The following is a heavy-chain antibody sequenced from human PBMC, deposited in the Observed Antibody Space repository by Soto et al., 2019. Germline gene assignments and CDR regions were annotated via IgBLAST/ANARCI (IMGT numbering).Heavy chain of an antibody. J-gene: IGHJ4*02. CDR3: AKGPGDY. CDR1: GFTFSSYG. CDR2: ISYDGSNK. V-gene: IGHV3-30*18. Sequence: QVQLVESGGGVVQPGRSLRLSCAASGFTFSSYGMHWVRQAPGKGLEWVAVISYDGSNKYYADSVKGRFTISRDNSKNTLYLQMNSLRAEDTAVYYCAKGPGDYWGQGTLVTVSS.